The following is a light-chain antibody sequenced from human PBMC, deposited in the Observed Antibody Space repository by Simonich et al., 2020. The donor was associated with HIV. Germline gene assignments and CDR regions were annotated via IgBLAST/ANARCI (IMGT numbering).Light chain of an antibody. J-gene: IGKJ4*01. V-gene: IGKV2-28*01. CDR2: LGS. CDR3: QQRRNWPLT. Sequence: DIVMTQSPLSLPVTPGEPASISCRSSQSLLHSNGYNYLDWYLQKPGQSPQLLIYLGSNRASGVPDRFSGSGSGTDFTLTISSLEPEDFAIYYCQQRRNWPLTFGGGTKVDIK. CDR1: QSLLHSNGYNY.